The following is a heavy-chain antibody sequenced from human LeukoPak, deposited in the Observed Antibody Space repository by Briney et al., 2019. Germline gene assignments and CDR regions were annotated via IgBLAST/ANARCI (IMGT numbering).Heavy chain of an antibody. CDR1: GYTFTVYF. J-gene: IGHJ4*02. Sequence: ASVKVSFKAAGYTFTVYFMDWVRQAPGQGREWMGEINPKNGDTKFAQKFEGRVTMTRDTSITTAYMELSSLKSDDTAVYYCARLRWERGALDYWGQGTPVTVSS. D-gene: IGHD1-26*01. CDR2: INPKNGDT. V-gene: IGHV1-2*02. CDR3: ARLRWERGALDY.